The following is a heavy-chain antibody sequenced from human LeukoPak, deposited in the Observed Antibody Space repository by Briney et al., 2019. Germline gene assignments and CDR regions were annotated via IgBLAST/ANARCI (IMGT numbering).Heavy chain of an antibody. CDR1: GGSISSSAYH. D-gene: IGHD2-15*01. Sequence: TSETLSLTCTVSGGSISSSAYHWGWIRQPPGKGLEWIGSIQYGGSTYYNPSLKSRVIIFVDTSKNQFSLNLRFVIAADTAVYYCVRLWSTDCSRGSCPHQPNYWGQGTLVTVSS. CDR3: VRLWSTDCSRGSCPHQPNY. V-gene: IGHV4-39*01. CDR2: IQYGGST. J-gene: IGHJ4*02.